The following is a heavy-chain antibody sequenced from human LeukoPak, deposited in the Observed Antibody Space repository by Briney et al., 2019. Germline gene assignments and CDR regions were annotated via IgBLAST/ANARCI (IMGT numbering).Heavy chain of an antibody. D-gene: IGHD7-27*01. CDR2: ISSSGSTI. Sequence: RGSLRLSCAASGFTFSDYYMSWIRQAPGKGLEWVSYISSSGSTIYYADSVKGQFTISRDNAKNSLYLQMNSLRAEDTAVYYCASPTGDRQKHRENWFDPWGQGTLVTVSS. CDR3: ASPTGDRQKHRENWFDP. J-gene: IGHJ5*02. CDR1: GFTFSDYY. V-gene: IGHV3-11*01.